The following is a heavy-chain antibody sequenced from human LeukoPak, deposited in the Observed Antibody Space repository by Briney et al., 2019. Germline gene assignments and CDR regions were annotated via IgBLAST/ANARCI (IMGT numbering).Heavy chain of an antibody. Sequence: GGSLRLSCAASGFTFSSYSMNWVRQAPGKGLEWVSSISSSSSYIYYADSVKGRFTISRDNAKNSLYLQTDSLRAEDTAVYYCASLVSSGEMDVWGQGTTVTVSS. CDR1: GFTFSSYS. J-gene: IGHJ6*02. D-gene: IGHD3-3*01. V-gene: IGHV3-21*01. CDR2: ISSSSSYI. CDR3: ASLVSSGEMDV.